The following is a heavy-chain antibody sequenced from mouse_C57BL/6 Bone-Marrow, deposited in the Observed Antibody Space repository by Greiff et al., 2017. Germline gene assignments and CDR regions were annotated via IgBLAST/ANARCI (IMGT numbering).Heavy chain of an antibody. CDR1: GYTFTDHT. D-gene: IGHD2-3*01. J-gene: IGHJ4*01. CDR3: ARRMVYYAMDY. Sequence: VQGVESDAELVKPGASVKISCKVSGYTFTDHTIHWMKQRPEQGLEWIGYIYPRDGSTKYNEKFKGKATLPADKSSSTAYMQLNSLSSEDSSVYFCARRMVYYAMDYWGQGTSVTVSS. CDR2: IYPRDGST. V-gene: IGHV1-78*01.